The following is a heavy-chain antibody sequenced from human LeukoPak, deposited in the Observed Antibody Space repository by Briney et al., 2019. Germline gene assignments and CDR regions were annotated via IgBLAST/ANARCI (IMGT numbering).Heavy chain of an antibody. Sequence: PGGSLRLSCAASGFTFSSYAMSWVRQAPGEGLEWVSAISGSGGSTYYADSVKGRFTISRDNAKNSLYLQMNSLRAEDTAVYYCARALVLRSAFDYWGQGTLVTVSS. D-gene: IGHD3-3*01. CDR1: GFTFSSYA. CDR2: ISGSGGST. V-gene: IGHV3-23*01. J-gene: IGHJ4*02. CDR3: ARALVLRSAFDY.